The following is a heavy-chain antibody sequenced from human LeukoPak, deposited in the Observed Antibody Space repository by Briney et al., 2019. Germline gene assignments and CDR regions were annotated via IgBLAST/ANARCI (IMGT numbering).Heavy chain of an antibody. Sequence: GGSLRLSCTASGFTFSDYSMSWVRQAPGKGLEWVGFIRSKTSGGTTEYDASVRGRFTISRDNSKNTLYLQMSSLRGEDTAVYYCGKAAGKWIPDYWGQGTLVTVSS. V-gene: IGHV3-49*04. CDR3: GKAAGKWIPDY. CDR2: IRSKTSGGTT. CDR1: GFTFSDYS. D-gene: IGHD1-14*01. J-gene: IGHJ4*02.